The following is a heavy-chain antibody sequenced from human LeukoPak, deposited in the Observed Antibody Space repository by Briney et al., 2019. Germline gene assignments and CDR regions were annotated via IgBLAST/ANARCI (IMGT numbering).Heavy chain of an antibody. J-gene: IGHJ4*02. Sequence: SETLSLTCAVYGGSFSGYYWSWIRQPPGKGLEWIGEINHSGSTNYNPSLKSRVTISVDTSKNQFSLKLSSTTAADTAVYYCARHGNFGVVKSVMPFHDWGQGTLVTVSS. CDR2: INHSGST. CDR3: ARHGNFGVVKSVMPFHD. V-gene: IGHV4-34*01. D-gene: IGHD3-3*02. CDR1: GGSFSGYY.